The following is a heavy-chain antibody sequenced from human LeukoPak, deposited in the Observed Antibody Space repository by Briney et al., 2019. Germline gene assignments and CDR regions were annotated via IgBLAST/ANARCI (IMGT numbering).Heavy chain of an antibody. V-gene: IGHV3-30*18. CDR3: AKAHCSGGSCYYILDSFDY. D-gene: IGHD2-15*01. J-gene: IGHJ4*02. CDR2: ISYEGSNT. CDR1: GFTFSSYG. Sequence: GGSLRLSCAASGFTFSSYGLHWVRQAPGKGLEWLAVISYEGSNTYYADSVKGRFTISRDNSKDTLYLQMNSLRAEDAAVYYCAKAHCSGGSCYYILDSFDYWGQGTLVTVSS.